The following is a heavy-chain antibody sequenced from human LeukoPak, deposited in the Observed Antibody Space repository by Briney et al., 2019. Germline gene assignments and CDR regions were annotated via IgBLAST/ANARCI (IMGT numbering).Heavy chain of an antibody. CDR2: IIPILGIA. J-gene: IGHJ5*02. V-gene: IGHV1-69*04. D-gene: IGHD6-19*01. Sequence: SVRVSCKASGGTFSSYAISWVRQAPGQGLEWMGRIIPILGIANYAQKFQGRVTITADKSTSTAYMELSSPRSEDTAVYYCARSYSSGWYVGRVWFDPWGQGTLVTVSS. CDR1: GGTFSSYA. CDR3: ARSYSSGWYVGRVWFDP.